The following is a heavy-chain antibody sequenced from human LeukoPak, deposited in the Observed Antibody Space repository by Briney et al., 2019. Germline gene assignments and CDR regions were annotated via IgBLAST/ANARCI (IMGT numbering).Heavy chain of an antibody. CDR1: GFTFSSYE. Sequence: GGSLRLSCAASGFTFSSYEMNWVRQAPGKGLEWVSYISSSGSTIYYADSVKGRFTISRDNAKNSLYLQMNSLRAEDTAVYYCARTDSSSWQYYYYYMDVWGKGTTVTVSS. V-gene: IGHV3-48*03. CDR2: ISSSGSTI. D-gene: IGHD6-13*01. CDR3: ARTDSSSWQYYYYYMDV. J-gene: IGHJ6*03.